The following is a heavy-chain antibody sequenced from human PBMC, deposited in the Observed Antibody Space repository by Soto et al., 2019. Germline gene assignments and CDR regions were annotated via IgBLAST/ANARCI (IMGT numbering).Heavy chain of an antibody. J-gene: IGHJ3*02. CDR1: GFTFGDYS. D-gene: IGHD6-25*01. CDR3: TRIAAAAKGRAFDI. Sequence: GSLRLSSTASGFTFGDYSMSGFRPDPGKGLEWVGFIRSKAYGGTTEYAASVKGRFTISRDDSKSIAYLQMNSLKTEDTAVYYCTRIAAAAKGRAFDIWGQGTMVTVSS. CDR2: IRSKAYGGTT. V-gene: IGHV3-49*03.